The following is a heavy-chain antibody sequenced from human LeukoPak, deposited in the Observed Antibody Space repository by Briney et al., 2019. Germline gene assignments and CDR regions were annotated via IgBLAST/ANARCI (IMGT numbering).Heavy chain of an antibody. CDR1: GFTGSSNY. Sequence: SGGSLRLSCAASGFTGSSNYMSWVRQAPGKGLEWVSIISGGGGTYYADSVKDRFTISRDNSKSTLYLQMKSLRAEDTAVYYCARRDKGYYYGLDVWGQGTTVIVSS. CDR3: ARRDKGYYYGLDV. J-gene: IGHJ6*02. V-gene: IGHV3-66*01. CDR2: ISGGGGT. D-gene: IGHD5-24*01.